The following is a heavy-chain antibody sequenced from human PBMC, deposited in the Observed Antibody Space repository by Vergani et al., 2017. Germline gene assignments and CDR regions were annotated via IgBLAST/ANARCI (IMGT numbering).Heavy chain of an antibody. CDR1: GFSLSTSGVG. CDR3: AHSSVVRVTHPSYYCDYRNV. Sequence: QITLKESGPTLVKPTQTLTLTCTFSGFSLSTSGVGVGWIRQPPGKALEWLALIYWNDDKRNSSSLKSRPTITKDTSKNQVVLTMTNRDPVHTATYYSAHSSVVRVTHPSYYCDYRNVWGEGTTVSVSS. CDR2: IYWNDDK. D-gene: IGHD3-10*01. V-gene: IGHV2-5*01. J-gene: IGHJ6*03.